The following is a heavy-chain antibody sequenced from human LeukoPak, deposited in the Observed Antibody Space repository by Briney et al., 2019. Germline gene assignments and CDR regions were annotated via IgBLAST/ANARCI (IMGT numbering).Heavy chain of an antibody. J-gene: IGHJ4*02. Sequence: ASVKVSCKASGGTFSSYAISWVRQAPGQGLEWMGGIITIFGTANYAQKFQGRVTITTDASTSTAYMGVSNLRSEDTAVYCCARDRSGSYYRDWGKGTLVTVSS. CDR1: GGTFSSYA. D-gene: IGHD3-10*01. CDR2: IITIFGTA. V-gene: IGHV1-69*05. CDR3: ARDRSGSYYRD.